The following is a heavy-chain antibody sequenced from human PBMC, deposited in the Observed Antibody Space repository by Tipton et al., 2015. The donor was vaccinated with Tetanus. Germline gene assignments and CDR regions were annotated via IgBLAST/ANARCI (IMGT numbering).Heavy chain of an antibody. CDR1: GASINAGGYL. CDR3: ARGLPREPFYLDY. V-gene: IGHV4-31*03. D-gene: IGHD1-26*01. J-gene: IGHJ4*02. CDR2: IYYTALT. Sequence: TLYLTCSVSGASINAGGYLWTWVRQHPGRGLEWIGNIYYTALTSYTPSLNSRVSISVDTSKNHFSLRLTSVTAADTAVYFCARGLPREPFYLDYWGQVKQVSVSS.